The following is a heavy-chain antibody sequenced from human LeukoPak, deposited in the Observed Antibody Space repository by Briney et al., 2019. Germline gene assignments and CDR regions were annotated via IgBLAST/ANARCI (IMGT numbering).Heavy chain of an antibody. Sequence: GGSLRLSCAASGFTFSSYAMSWVRQAPGKGLEWVSAISGSGGSTYYADSVKGRFTISRDNSKNTLYLQMDSLGAEDAAVYYCANGGGGSGNYYYFDYWGQGTLVTVSS. J-gene: IGHJ4*02. CDR3: ANGGGGSGNYYYFDY. CDR1: GFTFSSYA. V-gene: IGHV3-23*01. CDR2: ISGSGGST. D-gene: IGHD3-10*01.